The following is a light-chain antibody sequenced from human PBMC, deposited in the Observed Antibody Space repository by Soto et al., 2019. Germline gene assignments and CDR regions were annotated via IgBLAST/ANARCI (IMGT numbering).Light chain of an antibody. Sequence: EIVLTQSPATLSLSPGEGVTLSCRASQSVNNLAWYQQKPGQPPRLLIYDASNRATGITARFSGSGSGTDFTLTISCLEPEDFAVYDCQQRANWPLSFGGGNKVEIK. CDR3: QQRANWPLS. V-gene: IGKV3-11*01. J-gene: IGKJ4*01. CDR1: QSVNN. CDR2: DAS.